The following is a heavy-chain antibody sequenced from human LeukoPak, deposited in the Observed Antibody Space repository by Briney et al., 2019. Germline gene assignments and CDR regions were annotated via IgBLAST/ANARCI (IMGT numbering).Heavy chain of an antibody. J-gene: IGHJ4*02. Sequence: SLKVSCKASGGTFSSYAISWVRQAPGQGLEWMGGIIPIFGTANYAQKFQGRVTITADESTSTAYMELSSLRSEDTAVYYCARGRSSWKDFDYWGQGTLVTVSS. CDR3: ARGRSSWKDFDY. CDR1: GGTFSSYA. V-gene: IGHV1-69*13. D-gene: IGHD6-13*01. CDR2: IIPIFGTA.